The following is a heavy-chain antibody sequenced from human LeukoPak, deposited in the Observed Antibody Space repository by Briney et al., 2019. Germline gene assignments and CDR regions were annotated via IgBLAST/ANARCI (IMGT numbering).Heavy chain of an antibody. CDR2: IIPIFGTA. Sequence: ASVKVSCKASGGTFSSYAISWVRQAPGQGLEWMGGIIPIFGTANYAQKFQGRVTITADKSTSTAYMELSSLRSEDTAVYYCATQKPVPAAAVDAFDIWGQGTMVTVSS. J-gene: IGHJ3*02. V-gene: IGHV1-69*06. D-gene: IGHD2-2*01. CDR1: GGTFSSYA. CDR3: ATQKPVPAAAVDAFDI.